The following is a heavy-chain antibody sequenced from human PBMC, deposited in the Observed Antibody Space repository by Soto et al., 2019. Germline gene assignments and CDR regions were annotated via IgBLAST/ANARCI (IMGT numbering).Heavy chain of an antibody. CDR3: ARVPYGDYEENRNWFDP. D-gene: IGHD4-17*01. CDR1: GGTFSSYA. Sequence: QVQLVQSGAEVKKPGSSVKVSCKASGGTFSSYAISWVRQAPGQGLEWMGGIIPIFGTANYAQKFQGRVTITADESTSTAYMELSSLRSEDTAVYYCARVPYGDYEENRNWFDPWGQGTLVTVSS. V-gene: IGHV1-69*12. CDR2: IIPIFGTA. J-gene: IGHJ5*02.